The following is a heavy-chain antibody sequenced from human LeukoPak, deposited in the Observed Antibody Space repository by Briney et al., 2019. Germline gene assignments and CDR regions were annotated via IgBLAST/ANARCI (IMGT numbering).Heavy chain of an antibody. D-gene: IGHD3-10*01. Sequence: ASVKVSCKVSGYTLTELSVHWVRQAPGKGLEWMGGFDPEDGETIYAQKFQGRVTTTEDTSTDTAYMELSSLRSEDTAVYYCATTRTQWFGELSLTPNGMDVWGQGTTVTVSS. V-gene: IGHV1-24*01. J-gene: IGHJ6*02. CDR1: GYTLTELS. CDR3: ATTRTQWFGELSLTPNGMDV. CDR2: FDPEDGET.